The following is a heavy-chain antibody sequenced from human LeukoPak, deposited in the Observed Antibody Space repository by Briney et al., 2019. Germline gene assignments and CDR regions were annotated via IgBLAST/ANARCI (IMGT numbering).Heavy chain of an antibody. J-gene: IGHJ6*02. D-gene: IGHD3-10*01. CDR2: INPNSGGT. CDR3: AREQVALPDRGRVYYYYGMDV. V-gene: IGHV1-2*04. CDR1: GYTFTAYY. Sequence: ASVKVSCKASGYTFTAYYMHWVRQAPGQRLEWMGWINPNSGGTNYAQKFQGWVTVTRDTSISTVYMELSRLKSDDTAVYYCAREQVALPDRGRVYYYYGMDVWGQGTTVTVSS.